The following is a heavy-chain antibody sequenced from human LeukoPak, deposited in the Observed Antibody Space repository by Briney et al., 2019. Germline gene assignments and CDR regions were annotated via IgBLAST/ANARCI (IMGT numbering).Heavy chain of an antibody. Sequence: GGSLRLSCTASGFTFGDYAMGWVRQAPGKGLEWVGFIRSKAYGGTTEYAASVKGRFTISRDDSKSIAYLQMNSPKTEDTAVYYCTRVISGYQLLGYYYYMDVWGKGTTVTVSS. CDR3: TRVISGYQLLGYYYYMDV. CDR1: GFTFGDYA. CDR2: IRSKAYGGTT. J-gene: IGHJ6*03. V-gene: IGHV3-49*04. D-gene: IGHD2-2*01.